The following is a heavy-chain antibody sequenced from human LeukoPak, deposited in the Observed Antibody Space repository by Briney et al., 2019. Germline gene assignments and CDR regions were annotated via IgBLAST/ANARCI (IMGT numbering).Heavy chain of an antibody. V-gene: IGHV1-2*02. CDR2: INPNSGGT. J-gene: IGHJ4*02. CDR3: ARARLYDSSGYPDY. Sequence: ASVKVSCKASGYTFTGYYMHWVRQAPGQGLEWMGWINPNSGGTNYAQKFQGRVTMTRDTSISTAYMELSRLRSDDPAVYYCARARLYDSSGYPDYWGQGTLVTVSS. CDR1: GYTFTGYY. D-gene: IGHD3-22*01.